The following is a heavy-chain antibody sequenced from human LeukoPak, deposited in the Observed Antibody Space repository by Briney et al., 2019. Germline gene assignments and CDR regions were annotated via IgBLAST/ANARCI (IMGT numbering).Heavy chain of an antibody. J-gene: IGHJ4*02. Sequence: GGSLRLSCAASGFTFSSYGMHWVRQAPGKGLEWVAVISYDGSNKYYADSVKGRFTISRDNSKNTLYLQMNSLRAEDTAVYYCSRTYYYDSSGYFDYWGQGTLVTVSS. V-gene: IGHV3-30*03. D-gene: IGHD3-22*01. CDR1: GFTFSSYG. CDR2: ISYDGSNK. CDR3: SRTYYYDSSGYFDY.